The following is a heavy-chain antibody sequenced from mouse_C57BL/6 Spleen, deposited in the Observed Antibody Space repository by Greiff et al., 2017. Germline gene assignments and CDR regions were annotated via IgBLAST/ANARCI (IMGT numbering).Heavy chain of an antibody. CDR1: GYTFTDYE. J-gene: IGHJ4*01. CDR2: IDPETGGT. Sequence: QVQLQQSGAELVRPGASVTLSCKASGYTFTDYEMHWVKQTPVHGLEWIGAIDPETGGTAYNQKFKGKAILTADKSSSTAYMQLRSLTSEDSAVYYCARESTMVTTCYALDYWGQGTSVTVSS. CDR3: ARESTMVTTCYALDY. V-gene: IGHV1-15*01. D-gene: IGHD2-2*01.